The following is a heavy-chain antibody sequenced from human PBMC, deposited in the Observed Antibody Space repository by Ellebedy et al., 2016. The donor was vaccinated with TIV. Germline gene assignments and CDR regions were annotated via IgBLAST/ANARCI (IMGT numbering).Heavy chain of an antibody. CDR3: ARVSVAATDQWFDP. Sequence: WGSLRLSCAASGFTFTTYSMNCVRQAPGQGLGWVSSISTSNTYIIYADSVKGRFTLSRDNDKNSLYLQMNNLRAEDTAIYYCARVSVAATDQWFDPWGQGTLVTVSS. CDR2: ISTSNTYI. D-gene: IGHD6-19*01. CDR1: GFTFTTYS. V-gene: IGHV3-21*01. J-gene: IGHJ5*02.